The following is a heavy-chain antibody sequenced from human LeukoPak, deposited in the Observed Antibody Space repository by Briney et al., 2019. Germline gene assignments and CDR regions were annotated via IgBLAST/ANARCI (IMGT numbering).Heavy chain of an antibody. CDR3: ARSSGYDAYYFDY. J-gene: IGHJ4*02. CDR2: NYYSGST. D-gene: IGHD5-12*01. CDR1: GGSISTYY. Sequence: PSETLSLTCTVSGGSISTYYWSCIRQPPGKGLECIGYNYYSGSTNYNPSLKSRVTISVDTSKNQFSLKLTSVTAADTAVYYCARSSGYDAYYFDYWGQGTLVTVSS. V-gene: IGHV4-59*08.